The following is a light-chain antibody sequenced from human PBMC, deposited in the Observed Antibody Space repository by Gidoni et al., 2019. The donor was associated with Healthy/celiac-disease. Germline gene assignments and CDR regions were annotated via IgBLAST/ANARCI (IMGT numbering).Light chain of an antibody. CDR1: QSISSW. CDR3: QQYNSYPLT. CDR2: KAS. V-gene: IGKV1-5*03. Sequence: DIQMTQSPSTLSASVGDRVTITCRASQSISSWLAWYQQKPGKAPKLLIYKASSLESGVPSRFSGRGSGTEFTLTISSLQPDDFATYYCQQYNSYPLTFXGXTKVEIK. J-gene: IGKJ4*01.